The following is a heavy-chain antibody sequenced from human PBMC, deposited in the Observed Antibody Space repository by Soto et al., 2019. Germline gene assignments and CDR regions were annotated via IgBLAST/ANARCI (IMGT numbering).Heavy chain of an antibody. V-gene: IGHV3-48*01. CDR3: ARAPGGALRFLAWSPFVDL. CDR1: GFTFSSYS. D-gene: IGHD3-3*01. CDR2: ISSSSSTI. J-gene: IGHJ2*01. Sequence: EVQLVESGGGLVQPGGSLRLSCAASGFTFSSYSMNWVRQAPGKGLEWVSYISSSSSTIYYADSVKGRFTISRDNAKNSLYLQMNSLRAEDTAVYYCARAPGGALRFLAWSPFVDLWGRGTLVTVSS.